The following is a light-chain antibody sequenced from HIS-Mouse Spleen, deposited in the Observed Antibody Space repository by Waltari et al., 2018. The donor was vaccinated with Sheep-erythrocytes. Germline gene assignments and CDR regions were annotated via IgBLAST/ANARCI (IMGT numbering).Light chain of an antibody. V-gene: IGKV3-11*01. CDR2: DAS. CDR1: QSVSSD. Sequence: EIVLTQSPATLSLSPGERATLSCRASQSVSSDFAWYQQNPGQAPRLLIYDASNRATGIPARFSGSGSGTGFTLTISSLEPEDFAVYYCQQRSNWPPITVGQGTRLEIK. CDR3: QQRSNWPPIT. J-gene: IGKJ5*01.